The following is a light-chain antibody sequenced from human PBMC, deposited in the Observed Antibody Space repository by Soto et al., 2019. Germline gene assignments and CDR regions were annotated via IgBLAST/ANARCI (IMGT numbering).Light chain of an antibody. Sequence: QSALTQPASVSGSPGQSITISCTGTSSDVGGYNHVSWYQLHPGKAPKLIIYEVNNRPSGLSNRFSGSKSGNTASLTISGLQADDEGDYYCSSYTSDTRPYVFGTGTKVTVL. CDR1: SSDVGGYNH. CDR2: EVN. CDR3: SSYTSDTRPYV. J-gene: IGLJ1*01. V-gene: IGLV2-14*01.